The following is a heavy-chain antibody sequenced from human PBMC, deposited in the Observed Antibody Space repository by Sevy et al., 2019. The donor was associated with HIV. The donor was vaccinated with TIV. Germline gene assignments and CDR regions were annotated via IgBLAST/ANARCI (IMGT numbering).Heavy chain of an antibody. J-gene: IGHJ6*02. CDR1: GYTFTRYG. Sequence: ASVKVSCKASGYTFTRYGISWVRQAPGQGLEWMGWISAYNDYTNYVQKLQGRVTMTTDTSPSIAYLELRSLRSDDTAVYYCARDRNNYDSSGYPKGMDVWGQGTTVTVSS. CDR3: ARDRNNYDSSGYPKGMDV. D-gene: IGHD3-22*01. V-gene: IGHV1-18*01. CDR2: ISAYNDYT.